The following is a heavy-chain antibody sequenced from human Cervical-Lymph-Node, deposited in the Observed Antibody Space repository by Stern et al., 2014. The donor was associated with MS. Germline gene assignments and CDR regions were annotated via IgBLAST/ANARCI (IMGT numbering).Heavy chain of an antibody. Sequence: AQLVQSGAEVKKPGSSVKVSCKASGGTFSSYAISWVRQAPGEGLEWMGGIIPIFRTPNYAQKFQGRVTITADESTRTAYMELSSLRSEDTAVYYCARDRMSIAAAGTNWFDPWGQGTLVTVSS. J-gene: IGHJ5*02. CDR3: ARDRMSIAAAGTNWFDP. CDR2: IIPIFRTP. CDR1: GGTFSSYA. D-gene: IGHD6-13*01. V-gene: IGHV1-69*01.